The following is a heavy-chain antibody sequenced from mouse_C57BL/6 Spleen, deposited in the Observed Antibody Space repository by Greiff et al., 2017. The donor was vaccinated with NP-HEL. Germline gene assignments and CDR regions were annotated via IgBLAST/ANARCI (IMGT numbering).Heavy chain of an antibody. V-gene: IGHV2-2*01. CDR3: ASLALGDAMDY. D-gene: IGHD4-1*01. Sequence: VHLVESGPGLVQPSQSLSITCTVSGFSLTSYGVHWVRQSPGKGLEWLGVIWSGGSTDYNAAFISRLSISKDNSKSQVFFKMNSLQADDTAIYCCASLALGDAMDYWGQGTSVTVSS. J-gene: IGHJ4*01. CDR2: IWSGGST. CDR1: GFSLTSYG.